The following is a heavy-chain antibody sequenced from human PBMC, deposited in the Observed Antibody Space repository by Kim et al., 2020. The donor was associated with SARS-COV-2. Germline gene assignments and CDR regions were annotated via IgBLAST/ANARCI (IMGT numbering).Heavy chain of an antibody. D-gene: IGHD2-2*01. Sequence: GGSLRLSCAASGFTFSNAWMSWVRQAPGKGLEWVGRIKSKTDGGTTDYAAPVKGRFTISRDDSKNTLYLQMNSLKTEDTAVYYCTTNVVPAASPYYYGMDVWGQGTTVTVSS. J-gene: IGHJ6*02. CDR3: TTNVVPAASPYYYGMDV. V-gene: IGHV3-15*01. CDR2: IKSKTDGGTT. CDR1: GFTFSNAW.